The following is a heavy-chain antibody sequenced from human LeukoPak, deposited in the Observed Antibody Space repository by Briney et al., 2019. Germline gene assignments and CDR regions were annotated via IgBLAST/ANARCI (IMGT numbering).Heavy chain of an antibody. J-gene: IGHJ6*02. V-gene: IGHV3-21*01. CDR2: ISSSSSYI. CDR3: ARGYYDFWSGYPYYYYYGMDV. CDR1: GFSFSSYS. Sequence: GGSLRLSCAASGFSFSSYSMNWVRQAPGRVLDWVSSISSSSSYIYYADSVKGRFPNSRDNAKNSLYLQLNSLRDEDTAVYYCARGYYDFWSGYPYYYYYGMDVWGQGTTVTVSS. D-gene: IGHD3-3*01.